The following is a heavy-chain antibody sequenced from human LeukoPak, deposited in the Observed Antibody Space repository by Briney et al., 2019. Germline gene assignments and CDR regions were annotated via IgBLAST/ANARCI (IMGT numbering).Heavy chain of an antibody. J-gene: IGHJ6*02. CDR2: ISSRGDSL. Sequence: GGSLRLSCAASGFTFGDYYMTWIRQAPGKGLEWLSFISSRGDSLYCADSVRGRFTISRDNAKNSLFLQMNSLRAEDTAVYYCAREVVIVPDYFYYGLDVWGQGTTVSVSS. CDR3: AREVVIVPDYFYYGLDV. V-gene: IGHV3-11*01. CDR1: GFTFGDYY. D-gene: IGHD2/OR15-2a*01.